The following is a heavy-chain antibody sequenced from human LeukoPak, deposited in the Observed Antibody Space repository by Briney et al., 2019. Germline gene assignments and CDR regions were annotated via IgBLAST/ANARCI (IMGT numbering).Heavy chain of an antibody. CDR1: GFAFRNYY. D-gene: IGHD6-19*01. CDR3: ARDLAMAGRDLDY. V-gene: IGHV3-11*01. Sequence: GGSLRLSCAASGFAFRNYYMDWIRQAPGKGLEWVAYISNSGTIIYYAESVKGRFTISRDNAKNSLYLQMNSLRAEDTALYNCARDLAMAGRDLDYWGQGTLVTVSS. CDR2: ISNSGTII. J-gene: IGHJ4*02.